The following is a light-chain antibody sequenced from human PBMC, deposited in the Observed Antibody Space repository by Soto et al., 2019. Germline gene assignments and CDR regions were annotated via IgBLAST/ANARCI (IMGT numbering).Light chain of an antibody. CDR2: DSS. CDR1: QSVRSF. Sequence: IVLTQSPATLSLSPGERATLSCRASQSVRSFLAWYQQKPGQAPRLLIYDSSNRATGIPARFSGSGSGTDFTLTISSLEPEDFAVYYCQQRSNLWTFGQGTKV. J-gene: IGKJ1*01. CDR3: QQRSNLWT. V-gene: IGKV3-11*01.